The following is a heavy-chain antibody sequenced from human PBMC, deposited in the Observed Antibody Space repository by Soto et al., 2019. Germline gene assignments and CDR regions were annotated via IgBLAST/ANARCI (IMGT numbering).Heavy chain of an antibody. Sequence: EVQLVESGGGLVKPGGSLRLSCAASGFTFSSYSMNWVRQAPGKGLEWVSSISSSRSYIYYADSVKGRFTISRDNAKNSLYLKMNSLRAEDTAVYYCARDCGRSWYGGGGMDVWGQGTTVTVSS. V-gene: IGHV3-21*01. CDR2: ISSSRSYI. J-gene: IGHJ6*02. D-gene: IGHD6-13*01. CDR1: GFTFSSYS. CDR3: ARDCGRSWYGGGGMDV.